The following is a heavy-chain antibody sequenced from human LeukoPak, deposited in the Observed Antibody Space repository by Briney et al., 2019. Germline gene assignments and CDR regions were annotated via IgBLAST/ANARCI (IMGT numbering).Heavy chain of an antibody. CDR2: ISGSDGST. J-gene: IGHJ4*02. Sequence: GGSLRLSCAASGFTFSSYAMSWVRQAPGKGLEWVSAISGSDGSTYYADSVRGRFTISRDNSKNTLYLQMNSLSAEDTAVYYCEKDLGGSGDYRPYWGQGSVVTVSS. D-gene: IGHD2-21*02. CDR1: GFTFSSYA. CDR3: EKDLGGSGDYRPY. V-gene: IGHV3-23*01.